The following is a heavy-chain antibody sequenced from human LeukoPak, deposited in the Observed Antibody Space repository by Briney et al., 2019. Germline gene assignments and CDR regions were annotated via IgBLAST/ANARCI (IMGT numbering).Heavy chain of an antibody. V-gene: IGHV3-23*01. Sequence: GGSLRLSCAASGFTFSSYGMSWVRQAPGKGLEWVSTISGSDTSTYYADSVKGRFTISRDNSKSTLSLQMNSLRAEDTAIYYCATYRQVLLPFESWGQGTLVTVSS. J-gene: IGHJ4*02. CDR2: ISGSDTST. D-gene: IGHD2-8*02. CDR3: ATYRQVLLPFES. CDR1: GFTFSSYG.